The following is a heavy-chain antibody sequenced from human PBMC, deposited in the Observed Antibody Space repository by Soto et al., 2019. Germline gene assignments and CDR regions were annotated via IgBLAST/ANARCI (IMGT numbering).Heavy chain of an antibody. J-gene: IGHJ6*02. CDR1: GGSISSGDYY. Sequence: PSETLSLTCAVSGGSISSGDYYWSWIRKPPGKGMEWIGYIYYSGSTYYNPSLKSRVTISVDTSKDQFSLKLSSVTAADTAVYYCARDVLGYCSSTSCYENGMDVWGQGTTVTGSS. CDR3: ARDVLGYCSSTSCYENGMDV. D-gene: IGHD2-2*01. CDR2: IYYSGST. V-gene: IGHV4-30-4*01.